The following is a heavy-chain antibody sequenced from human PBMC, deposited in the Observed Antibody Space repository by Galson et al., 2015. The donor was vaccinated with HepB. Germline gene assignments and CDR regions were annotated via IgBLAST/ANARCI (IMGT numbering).Heavy chain of an antibody. V-gene: IGHV3-21*01. CDR3: ARDGEGDIVVVPAARAYYYYGMDV. Sequence: SLRLSCAASGFTFSSYSMNWVRQAPGKGLEWVSSISSSSSYIYYADSVKGRFTISRDNSKNSLYLQMNSLRAEDTAVYYCARDGEGDIVVVPAARAYYYYGMDVWGQGTTITVSS. CDR2: ISSSSSYI. J-gene: IGHJ6*02. CDR1: GFTFSSYS. D-gene: IGHD2-2*01.